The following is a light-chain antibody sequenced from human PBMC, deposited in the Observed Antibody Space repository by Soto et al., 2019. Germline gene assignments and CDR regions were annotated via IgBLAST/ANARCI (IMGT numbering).Light chain of an antibody. CDR3: SSYTSSSTLV. CDR1: SSDVGGYNY. Sequence: QSALTLPASVSGSPGQSITISCTGTSSDVGGYNYVSWYQQHPGKAPKLMIYDVSNRPSGVSKRFSGSKSGNTASLTISGLQAEDEADYCCSSYTSSSTLVFGGGTKLTVL. J-gene: IGLJ2*01. V-gene: IGLV2-14*01. CDR2: DVS.